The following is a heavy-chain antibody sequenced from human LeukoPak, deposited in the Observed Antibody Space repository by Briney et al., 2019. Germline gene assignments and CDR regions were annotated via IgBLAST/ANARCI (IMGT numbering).Heavy chain of an antibody. CDR3: ARDLERYCSSTSCHFDY. CDR2: ISDDGRVT. J-gene: IGHJ4*02. CDR1: GFTFNRYY. D-gene: IGHD2-2*01. Sequence: PGGSLRLSCAASGFTFNRYYMYWIRQAPGKGLVWVSRISDDGRVTLYADFVKGRFTISRDNAKNSLYLQMNSLRAEDTAVYYCARDLERYCSSTSCHFDYWGQGTLVTVSS. V-gene: IGHV3-74*01.